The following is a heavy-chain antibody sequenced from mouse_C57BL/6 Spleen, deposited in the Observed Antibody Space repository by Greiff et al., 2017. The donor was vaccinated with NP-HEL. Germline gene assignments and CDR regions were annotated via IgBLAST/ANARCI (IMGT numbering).Heavy chain of an antibody. V-gene: IGHV1-53*01. Sequence: QVQLKQSGTELVKPGASVKLSCKASGYTFTSYWMHWVKQRPGQGLEWIGNINPSNGGTNYNEKFKSKATLTVDKSSSTAYMQLSSLTSEDSAVYYCAREGIYTRYFDVWVTGTTVTVSS. D-gene: IGHD1-1*01. CDR3: AREGIYTRYFDV. CDR1: GYTFTSYW. CDR2: INPSNGGT. J-gene: IGHJ1*03.